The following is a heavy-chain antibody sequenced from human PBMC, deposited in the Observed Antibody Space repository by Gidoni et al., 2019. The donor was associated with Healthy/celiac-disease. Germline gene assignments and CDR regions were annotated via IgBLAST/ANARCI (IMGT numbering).Heavy chain of an antibody. J-gene: IGHJ5*02. Sequence: QVQLQQWGAGLLKPSETLSLTCAVYGGSFSGYYWSWIRQPPGKGLEWIGEINHSGSTNYNPSLKSRVTISVDTSKNQFSLKLSSVTAADTAVYYCARGKGVLRFLEWAGPCWFDPWGQGTLVTVSS. V-gene: IGHV4-34*01. D-gene: IGHD3-3*01. CDR1: GGSFSGYY. CDR3: ARGKGVLRFLEWAGPCWFDP. CDR2: INHSGST.